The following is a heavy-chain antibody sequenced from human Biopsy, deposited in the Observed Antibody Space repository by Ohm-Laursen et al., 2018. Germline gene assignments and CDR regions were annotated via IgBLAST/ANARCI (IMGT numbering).Heavy chain of an antibody. Sequence: SQTLSLTCTVSGVSINGGRYYWNWIRHHPGKGLEGIGNIFYSANTYYNPSLKSRVTTSVDTSKNQFSLKLSSVTAADTAVYYCARLGSGDYFPTFFDFWGQGALVTVSS. CDR3: ARLGSGDYFPTFFDF. CDR2: IFYSANT. J-gene: IGHJ4*02. D-gene: IGHD5-12*01. V-gene: IGHV4-31*03. CDR1: GVSINGGRYY.